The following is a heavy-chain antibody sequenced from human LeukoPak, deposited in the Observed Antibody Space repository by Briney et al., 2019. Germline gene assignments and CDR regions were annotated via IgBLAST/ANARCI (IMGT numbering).Heavy chain of an antibody. D-gene: IGHD3-3*01. CDR3: AAASPHYDFYYYYYYMDV. V-gene: IGHV1-18*01. J-gene: IGHJ6*03. CDR1: GYTFTSYG. CDR2: ISAYNGNT. Sequence: GASVKVSCKASGYTFTSYGISWVRQAPGQGLEWMGWISAYNGNTNYAQKLQGRVTMTTDTSTSTAYMELRSLRSDDTAVYYCAAASPHYDFYYYYYYMDVWGRGTTVTVSS.